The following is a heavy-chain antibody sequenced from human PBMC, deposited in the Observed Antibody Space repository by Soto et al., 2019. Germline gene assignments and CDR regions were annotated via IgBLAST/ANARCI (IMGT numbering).Heavy chain of an antibody. CDR1: GYTFTSYY. CDR2: INPSGGST. V-gene: IGHV1-46*01. D-gene: IGHD3-3*01. Sequence: GASVKVSCKASGYTFTSYYMHWVRQAPGQGLEWMGIINPSGGSTSYAQKFQGRVTMTRDTSTSTVYMELSSLRPEDTAVYYCARDRITIFGVDPQEFDYWGQGTLVTVSS. CDR3: ARDRITIFGVDPQEFDY. J-gene: IGHJ4*02.